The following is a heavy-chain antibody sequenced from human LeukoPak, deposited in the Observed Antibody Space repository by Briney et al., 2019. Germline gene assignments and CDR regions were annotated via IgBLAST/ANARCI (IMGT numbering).Heavy chain of an antibody. V-gene: IGHV1-18*01. J-gene: IGHJ6*02. CDR1: GYTFTSYG. CDR2: ISAYNGNT. Sequence: GASVKVSCKASGYTFTSYGISWVRQAPGQGLEWMGWISAYNGNTNYAQKLQGRVTMTTDTSTSTANMELSSLRSEDTAVYYCARTVVYSSSSPYYYGMDVWGQGTTVTVSS. CDR3: ARTVVYSSSSPYYYGMDV. D-gene: IGHD6-6*01.